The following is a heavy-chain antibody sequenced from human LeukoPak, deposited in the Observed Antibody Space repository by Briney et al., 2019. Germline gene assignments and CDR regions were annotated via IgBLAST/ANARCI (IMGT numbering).Heavy chain of an antibody. Sequence: GGSLRLSCAVSGFRFSNNWLSWVRQAPGKGLQWVANIKPDGSDKYYVDSVKGRFTISRDNAKSSLYLQMNNLRPEDTAVYYCTAGALGYWGRGSLISVSS. J-gene: IGHJ4*02. CDR2: IKPDGSDK. D-gene: IGHD3-16*01. CDR1: GFRFSNNW. V-gene: IGHV3-7*01. CDR3: TAGALGY.